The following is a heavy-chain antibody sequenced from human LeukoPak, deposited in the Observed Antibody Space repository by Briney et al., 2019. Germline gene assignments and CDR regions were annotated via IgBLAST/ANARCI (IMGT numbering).Heavy chain of an antibody. V-gene: IGHV4-59*01. CDR1: GGSISSYY. Sequence: AESLSLPCTVAGGSISSYYWCWIRQPPGNELKWIGYLYYIVSTNYNPSPTTRAIISVDTSKNQCSLMLISVPAADRAVYYCARVSREVEGYYYYMDVWGKGTTVTVSS. J-gene: IGHJ6*03. D-gene: IGHD3-10*01. CDR3: ARVSREVEGYYYYMDV. CDR2: LYYIVST.